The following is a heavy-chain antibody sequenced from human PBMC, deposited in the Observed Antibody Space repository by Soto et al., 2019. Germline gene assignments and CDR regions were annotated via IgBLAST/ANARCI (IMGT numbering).Heavy chain of an antibody. Sequence: SETLSLTCTVSGGSISSGDYYWSWIRQPPGKGLEWIGYIYYSGSTYYNPSLKSRVTISVDTSKNQFSLKLSSVTAADTAVYYCARADFWSGRQYYYYYGMDVWGQGTTVTVS. J-gene: IGHJ6*02. CDR3: ARADFWSGRQYYYYYGMDV. CDR2: IYYSGST. D-gene: IGHD3-3*01. V-gene: IGHV4-30-4*01. CDR1: GGSISSGDYY.